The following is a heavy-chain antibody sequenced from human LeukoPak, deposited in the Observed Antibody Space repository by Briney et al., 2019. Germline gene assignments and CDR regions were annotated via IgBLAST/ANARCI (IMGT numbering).Heavy chain of an antibody. Sequence: GGSLRLSCAASGFTFSSYSMNWVRQAPGKGLEWVSSISSSSSYIYYADSVKGRFTISRDNAKNSLYLQMNSLRAEDTAVYYCPRAPTVAGTIAHYYYGMDVWGQGTTVTVSS. J-gene: IGHJ6*02. CDR3: PRAPTVAGTIAHYYYGMDV. V-gene: IGHV3-21*01. CDR1: GFTFSSYS. D-gene: IGHD6-19*01. CDR2: ISSSSSYI.